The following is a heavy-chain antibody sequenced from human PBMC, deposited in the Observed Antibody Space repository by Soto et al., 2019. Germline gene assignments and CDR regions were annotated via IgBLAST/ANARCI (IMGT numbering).Heavy chain of an antibody. CDR1: GFTFSSYA. Sequence: GGSLRLSCAASGFTFSSYAMHWVRQAPGKGLEWVAVISNDGSKKNYADSVKGRFTISRDNSKNTLDLQMNSLRAEDTAVFYCVASGLSFDYWGQGTLVTVSS. D-gene: IGHD3-16*02. CDR3: VASGLSFDY. V-gene: IGHV3-30-3*01. J-gene: IGHJ4*02. CDR2: ISNDGSKK.